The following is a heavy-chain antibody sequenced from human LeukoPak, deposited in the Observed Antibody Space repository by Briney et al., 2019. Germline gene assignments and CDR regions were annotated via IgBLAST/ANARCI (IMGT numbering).Heavy chain of an antibody. Sequence: SETLSLTCTVSVGSTNTYCWIWIRQPAAKGLEYVGRIYRSGSTYYNPSVKSRVTISIDKSKKQFSLSLTSVNVADTAVYYCARDRSGYSEYYFDYWGQGSLVTVSS. CDR1: VGSTNTYC. CDR3: ARDRSGYSEYYFDY. CDR2: IYRSGST. V-gene: IGHV4-4*07. J-gene: IGHJ4*02. D-gene: IGHD5-12*01.